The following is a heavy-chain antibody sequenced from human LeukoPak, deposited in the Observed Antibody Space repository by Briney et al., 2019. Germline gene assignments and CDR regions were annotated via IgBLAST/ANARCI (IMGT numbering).Heavy chain of an antibody. J-gene: IGHJ4*02. Sequence: GGSLRLSCAASGFTFSSYEMNWVRQAPGKGLEWVSIIYTGGSTYYADSVKGRFTISRDNSKNTLYLQMNSLRAEDTAVYYCARGHYDSSGYYIGPFDYWGQGTLVTVFS. V-gene: IGHV3-66*01. CDR2: IYTGGST. D-gene: IGHD3-22*01. CDR1: GFTFSSYE. CDR3: ARGHYDSSGYYIGPFDY.